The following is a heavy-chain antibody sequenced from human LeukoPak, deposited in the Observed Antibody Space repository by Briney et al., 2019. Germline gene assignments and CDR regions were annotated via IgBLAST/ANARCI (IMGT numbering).Heavy chain of an antibody. D-gene: IGHD6-6*01. CDR1: GGSISSYY. CDR3: AREDYSSSGGGWFDP. Sequence: SETLSLTCTVSGGSISSYYWSWIRQPAGKGLEWIGRIYTSGSTNYNPSLKSRVTISVDTSKNQFSLKLSSVTAADTAVYYCAREDYSSSGGGWFDPWGQGTLVTVSS. V-gene: IGHV4-4*07. CDR2: IYTSGST. J-gene: IGHJ5*02.